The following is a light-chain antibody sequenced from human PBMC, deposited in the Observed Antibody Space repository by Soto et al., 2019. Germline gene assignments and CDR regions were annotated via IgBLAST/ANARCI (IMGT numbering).Light chain of an antibody. CDR2: WAS. CDR3: QQYSTSPWA. V-gene: IGKV4-1*01. CDR1: QTIFYSSNRKDY. J-gene: IGKJ1*01. Sequence: DIVMTQSPDSLAVSLGERATINCRSSQTIFYSSNRKDYLAWYQQKPGQPPRVLIYWASTRESGVPDRFSGSGSGSDFTLTISNLQAEDVGVYYCQQYSTSPWAVGQGTRVESK.